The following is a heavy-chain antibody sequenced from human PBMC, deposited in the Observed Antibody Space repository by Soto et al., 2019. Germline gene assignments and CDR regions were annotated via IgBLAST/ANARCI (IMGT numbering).Heavy chain of an antibody. Sequence: EVQLLESGGGLVQPGGSLRLSCAASGFTFSSYAMSWVRQAPGKGLEWVSAISGSGGSTYYADSVKGRFTISRYNSKNTLYLQMNSLRAEDTAVYYCAKDRDYDGSGSYSDYWGQGTLVTVSS. CDR2: ISGSGGST. D-gene: IGHD3-10*01. CDR1: GFTFSSYA. CDR3: AKDRDYDGSGSYSDY. V-gene: IGHV3-23*01. J-gene: IGHJ4*02.